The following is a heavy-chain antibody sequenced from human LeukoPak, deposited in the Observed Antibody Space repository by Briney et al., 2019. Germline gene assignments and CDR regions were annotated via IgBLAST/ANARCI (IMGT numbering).Heavy chain of an antibody. CDR1: GDSVSSSPYY. CDR2: IYHSGST. CDR3: ARLRWVRGVFYGMDV. J-gene: IGHJ6*02. D-gene: IGHD3-10*01. V-gene: IGHV4-39*07. Sequence: PSETLSLTCIVSGDSVSSSPYYWGWIRQPPGKGLEWIGSIYHSGSTCYNPSLKSRVTISVDTSKNQFSLKLSSVTAADTAVYYCARLRWVRGVFYGMDVWGQGTTVTVSS.